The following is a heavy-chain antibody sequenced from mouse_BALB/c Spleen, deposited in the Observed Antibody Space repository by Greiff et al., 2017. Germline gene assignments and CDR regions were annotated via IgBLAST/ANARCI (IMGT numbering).Heavy chain of an antibody. J-gene: IGHJ2*01. Sequence: QVQLKESGPSLVQPSQSLSITCTVSGFSLTSYGVHWVRQSPGKGLEWLGVIWRGGSTDYNAAFMSRLSITKDNSKSQVFFKMNSLQADDTAIYYCAKIYYDYDDLFDYWGQGTTLTVSS. V-gene: IGHV2-5-1*01. CDR1: GFSLTSYG. CDR2: IWRGGST. D-gene: IGHD2-4*01. CDR3: AKIYYDYDDLFDY.